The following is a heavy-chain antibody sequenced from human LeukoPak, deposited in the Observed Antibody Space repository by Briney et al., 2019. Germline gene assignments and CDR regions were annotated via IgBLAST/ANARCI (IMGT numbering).Heavy chain of an antibody. D-gene: IGHD3-10*01. CDR3: ARARSDLWFGEGYYFDY. J-gene: IGHJ4*02. V-gene: IGHV1-2*02. Sequence: GASVKVSCKASGYTFTGYYMHWVRQAPGQGLEWMGWINPNSGGTNYAQKFQGRVTMTRDTSISTAYMELSRLRSDDTAVYYCARARSDLWFGEGYYFDYWGQGTLVTVSS. CDR2: INPNSGGT. CDR1: GYTFTGYY.